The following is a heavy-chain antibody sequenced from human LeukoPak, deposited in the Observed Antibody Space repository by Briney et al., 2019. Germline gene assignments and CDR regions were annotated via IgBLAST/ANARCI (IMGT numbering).Heavy chain of an antibody. CDR3: ARASRIAAAGPNWFDP. CDR1: GGTFSSYA. V-gene: IGHV1-69*01. D-gene: IGHD6-13*01. J-gene: IGHJ5*02. Sequence: SVKVSCKASGGTFSSYAISWVRQASGQGLEWMGGIIPIFGTANYAQKFQGRVTITADESTSTAYMELSSLRSEDTAVYYCARASRIAAAGPNWFDPWGQGTLVTVSS. CDR2: IIPIFGTA.